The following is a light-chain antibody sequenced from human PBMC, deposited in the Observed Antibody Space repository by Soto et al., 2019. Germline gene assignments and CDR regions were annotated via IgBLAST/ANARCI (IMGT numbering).Light chain of an antibody. Sequence: DIQMTQSPSSVSASVGDRVTITCRASQGISSRLAWYQQKPGKAPNLLIYAASSLQSGVPSRFSGSGSETDFTLNIGSLQPEDFATYYCQQSNRFPLTFGGGTKVEIK. CDR2: AAS. CDR3: QQSNRFPLT. J-gene: IGKJ4*01. V-gene: IGKV1-12*01. CDR1: QGISSR.